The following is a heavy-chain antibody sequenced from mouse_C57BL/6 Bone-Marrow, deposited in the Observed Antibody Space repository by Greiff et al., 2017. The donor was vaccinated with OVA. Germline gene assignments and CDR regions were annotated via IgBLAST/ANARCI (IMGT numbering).Heavy chain of an antibody. CDR2: IHPSDSDT. CDR1: GYTFTSYW. CDR3: EIGRAYYKDD. D-gene: IGHD2-12*01. Sequence: QVQLQQPGAELVKPGASVKVSCKASGYTFTSYWMHWVKQRPGQGLEWIGRIHPSDSDTNYNQKFKGKATLTGDKSSNPAYMQLSSLTSEDSAVYDCEIGRAYYKDDWGKGTTLTVSS. J-gene: IGHJ2*01. V-gene: IGHV1-74*01.